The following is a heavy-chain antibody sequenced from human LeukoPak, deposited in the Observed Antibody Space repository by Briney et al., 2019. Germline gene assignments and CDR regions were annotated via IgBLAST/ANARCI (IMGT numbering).Heavy chain of an antibody. Sequence: GGSLRLSCAASGFTFSNAWMSWVRQDPGKGLEWVGRIKSKTDGWTTDSAAPVKGRSTISRDDSKNTLYLQMNSLKTEDTAVYYCTTDCSFDSGYDFYYYGMDVWGQGTTVTVSS. D-gene: IGHD5-12*01. J-gene: IGHJ6*02. CDR3: TTDCSFDSGYDFYYYGMDV. CDR2: IKSKTDGWTT. V-gene: IGHV3-15*01. CDR1: GFTFSNAW.